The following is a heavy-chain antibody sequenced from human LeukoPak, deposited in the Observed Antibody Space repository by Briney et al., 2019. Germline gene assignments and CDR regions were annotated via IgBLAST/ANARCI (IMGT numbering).Heavy chain of an antibody. Sequence: GGSLRLSCAASGFTFSDHYMDWVRQAPGKGLEWVGRTRNKDYSYTTEYAASVKGRFTISRDDSENSLYLQMNSLKTEDTAVYYCARDGYDFWSGFRVAFDIWGQGTMVTVSS. CDR2: TRNKDYSYTT. V-gene: IGHV3-72*01. J-gene: IGHJ3*02. CDR1: GFTFSDHY. CDR3: ARDGYDFWSGFRVAFDI. D-gene: IGHD3-3*01.